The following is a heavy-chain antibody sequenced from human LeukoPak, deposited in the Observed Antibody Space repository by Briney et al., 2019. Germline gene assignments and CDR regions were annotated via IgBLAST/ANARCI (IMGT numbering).Heavy chain of an antibody. CDR3: AKHRARSPTVVAPFDY. Sequence: GGSLRLSCAASGFTFSSYEMNWVRQAPGKGLEGVSAISGSGGSTYYADSVKGRFTISRDNSKNTLYLQMNSLRAEDTAVYYCAKHRARSPTVVAPFDYWGQGTLVTVSS. J-gene: IGHJ4*02. V-gene: IGHV3-23*01. CDR2: ISGSGGST. D-gene: IGHD4-23*01. CDR1: GFTFSSYE.